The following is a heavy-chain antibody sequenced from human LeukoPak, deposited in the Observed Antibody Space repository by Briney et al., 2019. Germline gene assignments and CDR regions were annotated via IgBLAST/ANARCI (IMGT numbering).Heavy chain of an antibody. Sequence: GGSLRLSCAASAFTFSSYAMSWVRQAPGKGLEWVSSINTSDGTTYYADSVKGRFTISRDNSKNTLYLQMNSLRAEDAAIYYCAKGRTGFSYGYGIDYWGQGTLVTVSS. J-gene: IGHJ4*02. V-gene: IGHV3-23*01. D-gene: IGHD5-18*01. CDR1: AFTFSSYA. CDR2: INTSDGTT. CDR3: AKGRTGFSYGYGIDY.